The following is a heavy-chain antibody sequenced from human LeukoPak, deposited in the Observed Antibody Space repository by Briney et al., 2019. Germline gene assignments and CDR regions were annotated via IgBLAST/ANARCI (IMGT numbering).Heavy chain of an antibody. D-gene: IGHD3-22*01. J-gene: IGHJ4*02. V-gene: IGHV4-59*01. CDR3: ARGKYSSGYYYYFDS. CDR1: GGSISSYY. Sequence: SETLSLTCTVSGGSISSYYWSWIRQPPGKGLEWIGYISYSGSANYNPSLKSRVTISVDTSRNQFSLKLTSVTAADTAVYYCARGKYSSGYYYYFDSWGQGTLVTVSS. CDR2: ISYSGSA.